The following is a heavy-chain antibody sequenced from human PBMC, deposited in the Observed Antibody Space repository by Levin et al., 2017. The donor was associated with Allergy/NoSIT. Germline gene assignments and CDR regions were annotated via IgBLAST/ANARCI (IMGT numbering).Heavy chain of an antibody. CDR1: GGSISGYY. V-gene: IGHV4-59*01. CDR2: IYYSGST. J-gene: IGHJ6*02. CDR3: ARDRTITTTGETYFYGMDG. D-gene: IGHD7-27*01. Sequence: ASETLSLTCTVSGGSISGYYWSWIRQPPGKGLEWIGYIYYSGSTKYNPSLKSRVTISVDTSKNQFSLKLNSVTAADTAVYYCARDRTITTTGETYFYGMDGWGQGTTVTVSS.